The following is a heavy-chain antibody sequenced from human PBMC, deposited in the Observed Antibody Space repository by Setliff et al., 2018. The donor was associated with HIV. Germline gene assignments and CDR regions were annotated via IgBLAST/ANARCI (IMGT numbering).Heavy chain of an antibody. CDR3: AKDGRSGTSYAFDI. CDR2: ISASGGST. D-gene: IGHD1-7*01. J-gene: IGHJ3*02. CDR1: GFSFSSYA. V-gene: IGHV3-23*01. Sequence: PGESLKISCAASGFSFSSYAMGWVRQAPGKGLEWVSAISASGGSTYYADSVKGRFTISRDNSKKTLYLQMNSLRAEDTAVYYCAKDGRSGTSYAFDIWGQGTMVTVSS.